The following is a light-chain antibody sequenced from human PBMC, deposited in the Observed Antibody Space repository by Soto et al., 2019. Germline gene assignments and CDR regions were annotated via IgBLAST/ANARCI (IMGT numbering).Light chain of an antibody. V-gene: IGLV2-14*01. CDR3: SSYTSSITLYV. CDR2: EVS. J-gene: IGLJ1*01. Sequence: QSALTQPASVSGSPGQSITITSTGTSSDVGGYNYVSWYQQHPGKAPKLMIYEVSNRPSGVSNRFSGSKSGNTASLTISGLQAEDEADYYCSSYTSSITLYVFGTGTKLTVL. CDR1: SSDVGGYNY.